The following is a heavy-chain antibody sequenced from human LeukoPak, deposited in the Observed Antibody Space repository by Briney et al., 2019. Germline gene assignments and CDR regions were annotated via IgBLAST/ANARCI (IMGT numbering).Heavy chain of an antibody. V-gene: IGHV3-23*01. CDR1: GFTFSSYA. Sequence: GGSLRLSCAASGFTFSSYAMSGVRQAPGKGLEWVSGISGSGDNTYYADSVKGRFTISRDNSKNTLYVQVNSLGTEDTAAYYCAKGSYYDSSGSFYFDYWGQGTLVTVSS. CDR3: AKGSYYDSSGSFYFDY. J-gene: IGHJ4*02. D-gene: IGHD3-22*01. CDR2: ISGSGDNT.